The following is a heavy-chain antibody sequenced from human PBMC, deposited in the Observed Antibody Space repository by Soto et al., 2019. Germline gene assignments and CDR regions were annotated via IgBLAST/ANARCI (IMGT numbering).Heavy chain of an antibody. Sequence: PGGSLRLSCAASGFTFSSYAMSWVRQAPGKGLEWVSAISGSGGSTYYADSVKGRFTISRDNSKNTLYLQMNSLRAEDTAVYYCAKVPHLTTVTYYFDYWGQGTLVTVSS. J-gene: IGHJ4*02. D-gene: IGHD4-17*01. CDR2: ISGSGGST. V-gene: IGHV3-23*01. CDR3: AKVPHLTTVTYYFDY. CDR1: GFTFSSYA.